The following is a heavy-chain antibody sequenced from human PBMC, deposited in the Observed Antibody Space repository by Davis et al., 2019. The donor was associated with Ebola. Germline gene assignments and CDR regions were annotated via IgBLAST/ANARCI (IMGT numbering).Heavy chain of an antibody. V-gene: IGHV7-4-1*02. CDR3: ARAQFPTTSDH. Sequence: ASVKVSCKTSGYTFNRYYINWVRQAPGQGLEWMGWINTNTGNPTYAQGFTGRFVFSLDTSVSTAYLQISSLKAEDTAVYYCARAQFPTTSDHWGQGTLVTVSS. D-gene: IGHD1-1*01. CDR1: GYTFNRYY. J-gene: IGHJ4*02. CDR2: INTNTGNP.